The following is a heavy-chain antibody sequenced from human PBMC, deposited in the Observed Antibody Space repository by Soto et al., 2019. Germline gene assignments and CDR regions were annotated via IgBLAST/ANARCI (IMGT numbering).Heavy chain of an antibody. V-gene: IGHV1-18*01. D-gene: IGHD3-22*01. CDR2: ISAYNANT. CDR3: AGEYYYSSGYYVVFGY. Sequence: QVQLVQSGAEVKKPGASVKVSCKASGYTFTSYGISWVRQAPGQGLERMGWISAYNANTNYAQKLQGRVTMTTDTSTSRGDMELRSLRSDATAVYYCAGEYYYSSGYYVVFGYWGQGTLVTVSS. CDR1: GYTFTSYG. J-gene: IGHJ4*02.